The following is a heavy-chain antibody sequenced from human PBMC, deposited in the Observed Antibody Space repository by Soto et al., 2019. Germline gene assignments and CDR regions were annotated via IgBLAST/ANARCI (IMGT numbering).Heavy chain of an antibody. CDR3: ARDRLKVVPAATRGYYYYYMDV. Sequence: GGSLRLSCAASGFTFSSYGMHWVRQAPGKGLEWVAVIWYDGSNKYYADSVKGRFTISRDNSKNTLYLQMNSLRAEDTAVYYCARDRLKVVPAATRGYYYYYMDVWGKGTTVTVSS. V-gene: IGHV3-33*01. D-gene: IGHD2-2*01. CDR2: IWYDGSNK. CDR1: GFTFSSYG. J-gene: IGHJ6*03.